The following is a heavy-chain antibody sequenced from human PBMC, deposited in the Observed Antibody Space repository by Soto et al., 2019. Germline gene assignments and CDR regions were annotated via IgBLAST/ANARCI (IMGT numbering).Heavy chain of an antibody. D-gene: IGHD6-25*01. CDR1: RFSIGSYW. CDR2: IKGGGSER. V-gene: IGHV3-7*01. Sequence: EVLLVESGGGLVQPGGSLTLSCAASRFSIGSYWMNWVRQAPGKGLEWVANIKGGGSERYYVDPVEGRFTISRDNTKNSLDLQMNSLRVEDTAVYYCAGGFPPDFWGRGTLVTVSS. J-gene: IGHJ4*02. CDR3: AGGFPPDF.